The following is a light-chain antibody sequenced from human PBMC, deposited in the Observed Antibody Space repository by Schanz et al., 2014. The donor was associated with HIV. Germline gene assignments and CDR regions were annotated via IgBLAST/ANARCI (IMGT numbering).Light chain of an antibody. CDR1: QSISRF. CDR2: ATS. CDR3: QQNYNAPSIT. J-gene: IGKJ5*01. Sequence: DIQMTQSPSSLSASVGDRVTITCRASQSISRFLNWYQQKPGKAPKLLIYATSNFQSGVPSRFSGSGSGTDFTLTISRLQPEDFATYYCQQNYNAPSITFGQGTRLEIK. V-gene: IGKV1-39*01.